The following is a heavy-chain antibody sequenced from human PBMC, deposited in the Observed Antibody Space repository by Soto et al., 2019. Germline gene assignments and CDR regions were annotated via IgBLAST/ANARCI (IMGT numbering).Heavy chain of an antibody. CDR3: AREYTAWPLAYGLDV. CDR2: ISSRSDI. Sequence: EVQLVESGGGLVKPGGSLRLSCVGSGFTFSNYSINWVRQAPGKGLEWVSSISSRSDIYYADSVKGRFSISRDNAKNSVPLQMNSLRAEDTAVYYCAREYTAWPLAYGLDVWGQGTTVTVSS. V-gene: IGHV3-21*02. J-gene: IGHJ6*02. D-gene: IGHD2-2*02. CDR1: GFTFSNYS.